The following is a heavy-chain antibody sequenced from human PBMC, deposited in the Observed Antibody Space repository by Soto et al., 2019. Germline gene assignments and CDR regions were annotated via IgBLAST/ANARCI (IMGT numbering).Heavy chain of an antibody. D-gene: IGHD3-10*01. CDR1: GYTFTSYG. CDR2: ISAYNGNT. J-gene: IGHJ5*02. V-gene: IGHV1-18*01. Sequence: QVQLVQSGAEVKKPGASVKVSCKASGYTFTSYGISWVRQAPGQGLEWMGWISAYNGNTNYAQKLQGRVTMTTDTSPSRXYLELRSLRSDDTAVYYCARGVVLWFGESPNWFDPWGQGTLVTVSS. CDR3: ARGVVLWFGESPNWFDP.